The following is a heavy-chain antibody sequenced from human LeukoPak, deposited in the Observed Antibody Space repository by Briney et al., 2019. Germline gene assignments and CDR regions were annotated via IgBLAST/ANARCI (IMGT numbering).Heavy chain of an antibody. CDR2: ISSSGSTI. J-gene: IGHJ4*02. Sequence: PGGSLRLSCAASGFTFSSYEMNWVRQAPGKGLEWVSYISSSGSTIYYADSVKGRFTISRDNAKNSLYLQMNSLRAEDTAVYYCARGYCSSTSCYAGWAYWGQGTPVTVSS. CDR1: GFTFSSYE. D-gene: IGHD2-2*01. CDR3: ARGYCSSTSCYAGWAY. V-gene: IGHV3-48*03.